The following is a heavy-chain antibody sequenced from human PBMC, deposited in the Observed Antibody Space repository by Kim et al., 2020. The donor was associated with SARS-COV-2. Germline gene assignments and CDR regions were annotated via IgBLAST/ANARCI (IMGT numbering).Heavy chain of an antibody. CDR3: ARHGYCGGDCYPIDY. CDR2: IYPGDSDT. V-gene: IGHV5-51*01. D-gene: IGHD2-21*02. J-gene: IGHJ4*02. Sequence: GESLKISCKGSGYSFTSYWIGWVRQMPGKGLEWMGIIYPGDSDTRYSPSFQGQVTISADKSISTAYLQWSSLKASDTAMYYRARHGYCGGDCYPIDYWGQGTLVTVSS. CDR1: GYSFTSYW.